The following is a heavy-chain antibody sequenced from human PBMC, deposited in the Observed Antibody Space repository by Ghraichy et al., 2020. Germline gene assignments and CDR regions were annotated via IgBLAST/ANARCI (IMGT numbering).Heavy chain of an antibody. CDR3: AREGGTAYYYGSGSYFDH. CDR1: HYSISSGYY. D-gene: IGHD3-10*01. J-gene: IGHJ4*02. Sequence: SETLSLTCTVSHYSISSGYYWGWIRQPPGKGLEWIGSIYHSGSTYYNSSLKSRVTISVDTSKNQFSLKLSSVTAADTAVYYCAREGGTAYYYGSGSYFDHWGQGTLVTVSS. CDR2: IYHSGST. V-gene: IGHV4-38-2*02.